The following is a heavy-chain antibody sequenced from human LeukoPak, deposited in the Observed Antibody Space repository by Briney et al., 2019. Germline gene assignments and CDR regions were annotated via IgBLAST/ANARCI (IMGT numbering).Heavy chain of an antibody. CDR2: ISYDGSNK. J-gene: IGHJ6*02. V-gene: IGHV3-30-3*01. CDR1: GFTFSSYA. Sequence: PGGSLRLSCAASGFTFSSYAMHWVRQAPGKGLEWGAVISYDGSNKYYADSVKGRFTISRDNSKNTLYLQMNSLRAEDTAVYYCARVDVWGQGTTVTVSS. CDR3: ARVDV.